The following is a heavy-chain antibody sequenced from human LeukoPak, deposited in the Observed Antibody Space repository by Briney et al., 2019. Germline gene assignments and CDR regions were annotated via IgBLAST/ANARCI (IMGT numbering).Heavy chain of an antibody. CDR1: GFTFSSYS. CDR3: ARDLGYCSSTSCYYYYMDV. V-gene: IGHV3-21*01. D-gene: IGHD2-2*01. Sequence: PGGSLRLSCAASGFTFSSYSMNWVRQAPGKGLEWVSSISSSSSYIYYADSVKGRFTISRDNAKNSLYLQMNSLRAEDTAVYYCARDLGYCSSTSCYYYYMDVWXXGTTVTVSS. CDR2: ISSSSSYI. J-gene: IGHJ6*03.